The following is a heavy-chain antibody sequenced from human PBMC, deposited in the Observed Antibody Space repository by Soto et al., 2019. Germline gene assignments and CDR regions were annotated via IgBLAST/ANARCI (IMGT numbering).Heavy chain of an antibody. CDR3: SRDEVCPPFDY. CDR1: GGSISTYY. Sequence: TSETLSLTCNVSGGSISTYYWSWIRQPPGKGLERIRGIYYSGTTNYKPSLKTRVTMSVDTSKNQCSLKLSSVPAADTAVYYCSRDEVCPPFDYWAQAFLVAV. J-gene: IGHJ4*02. V-gene: IGHV4-59*12. CDR2: IYYSGTT.